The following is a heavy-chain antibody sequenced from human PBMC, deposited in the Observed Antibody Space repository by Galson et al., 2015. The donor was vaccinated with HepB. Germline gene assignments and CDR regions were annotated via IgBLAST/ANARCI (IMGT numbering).Heavy chain of an antibody. D-gene: IGHD1-26*01. CDR1: GDTFSSYA. V-gene: IGHV1-69*06. CDR3: ATVEYSGSQRVFDN. J-gene: IGHJ4*02. CDR2: IIPTIGTA. Sequence: SVKVSCKASGDTFSSYAISWVRQAPGRGLEWMGGIIPTIGTASYAQKFQGRVMITADKSMSTAYMELSNLRFEDTAVYYCATVEYSGSQRVFDNWGQGTQVTVSS.